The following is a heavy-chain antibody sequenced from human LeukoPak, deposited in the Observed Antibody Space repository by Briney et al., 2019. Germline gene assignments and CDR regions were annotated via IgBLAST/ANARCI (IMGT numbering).Heavy chain of an antibody. V-gene: IGHV1-69*15. CDR1: GGTFTSYA. Sequence: ASVKVSCKTSGGTFTSYAITWVRQAPGQGLEWMVKIMPISGTTNYAQKFQGRVTFTADESTSTAYMELSSLRSEDTALYYCARKLRLGGNWFDPWGQGTLVTVSS. CDR3: ARKLRLGGNWFDP. CDR2: IMPISGTT. D-gene: IGHD1-26*01. J-gene: IGHJ5*02.